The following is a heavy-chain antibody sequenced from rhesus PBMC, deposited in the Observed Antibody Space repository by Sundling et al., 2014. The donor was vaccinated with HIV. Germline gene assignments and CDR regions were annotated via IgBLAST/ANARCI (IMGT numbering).Heavy chain of an antibody. CDR3: ATDRPTDCSDGICLASGYFDF. J-gene: IGHJ1*01. Sequence: QVQLQESGPGLVKPSETLSLTCAVSGGSISSHWWSWIRQSPRKGLEWIGGIYGSGGSTEHNPSLKSRVTIAKDTSKNQFSLNLNSVTAADTAVYYCATDRPTDCSDGICLASGYFDFWGQGAPVTVSS. CDR1: GGSISSHW. V-gene: IGHV4-93*01. CDR2: IYGSGGST. D-gene: IGHD2-39*02.